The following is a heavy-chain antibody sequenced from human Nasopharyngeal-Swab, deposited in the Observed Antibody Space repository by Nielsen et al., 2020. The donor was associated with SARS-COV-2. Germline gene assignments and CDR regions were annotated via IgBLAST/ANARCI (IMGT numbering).Heavy chain of an antibody. CDR3: AKDRKITIFGVVTHPYYGMDV. CDR1: GFTFSSYA. CDR2: IYSSGRST. Sequence: GSLRLSCAASGFTFSSYAMSWVRQAPGKGLEWGSVIYSSGRSTYYADSVKGRFTISRDNSKNTLYLQMNSLRAEDTAVYYCAKDRKITIFGVVTHPYYGMDVWGQGTTVTVSS. J-gene: IGHJ6*02. V-gene: IGHV3-23*03. D-gene: IGHD3-3*01.